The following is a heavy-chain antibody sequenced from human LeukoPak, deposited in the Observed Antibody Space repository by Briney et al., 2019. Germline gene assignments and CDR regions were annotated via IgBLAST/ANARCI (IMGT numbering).Heavy chain of an antibody. J-gene: IGHJ6*03. CDR2: ISDSGTT. CDR3: ARVSWFPGTSYYYMDV. Sequence: SETLSLTCTVSGGSISSYYWSWIRQPPGKGLEWFGYISDSGTTNYNPSLKSRVTISLDTSKNQFSLKLGSVTAADTAVYYCARVSWFPGTSYYYMDVWGKGTTVTVSS. CDR1: GGSISSYY. D-gene: IGHD1-1*01. V-gene: IGHV4-59*01.